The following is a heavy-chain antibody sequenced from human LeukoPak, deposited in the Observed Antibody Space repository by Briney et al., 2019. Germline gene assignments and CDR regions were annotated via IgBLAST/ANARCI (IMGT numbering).Heavy chain of an antibody. V-gene: IGHV3-15*01. Sequence: GGSLRLSCAASGFTFSNAWMSWVRQAPGKGLEWVGRIKSKTDGGTTDYAAPVKGRFTISRDDSKNTLYLQMNSLKTEDTAVYYCTTFTFGGVISFDYWGQGTLVTVSS. D-gene: IGHD3-16*02. J-gene: IGHJ4*02. CDR2: IKSKTDGGTT. CDR1: GFTFSNAW. CDR3: TTFTFGGVISFDY.